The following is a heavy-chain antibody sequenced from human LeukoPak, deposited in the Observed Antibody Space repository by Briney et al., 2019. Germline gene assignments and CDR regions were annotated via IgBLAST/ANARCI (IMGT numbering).Heavy chain of an antibody. D-gene: IGHD5-24*01. Sequence: ASVKVSCKASGYTFSTYAMHWVRQAPGQSLKWMGWIIPGNGNTKYSQNFQGRVTITTDTSASIAYMELSSLRSEDTAMYYCARDDGNTWLLDSWGQGTLVTVSS. CDR2: IIPGNGNT. J-gene: IGHJ5*01. V-gene: IGHV1-3*01. CDR3: ARDDGNTWLLDS. CDR1: GYTFSTYA.